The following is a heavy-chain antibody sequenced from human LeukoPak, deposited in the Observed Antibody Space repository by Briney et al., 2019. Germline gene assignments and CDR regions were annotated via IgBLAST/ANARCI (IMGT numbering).Heavy chain of an antibody. V-gene: IGHV2-5*01. D-gene: IGHD4-23*01. CDR2: IYWNDDK. Sequence: SGPTLVKPTQTLTLTCTFSGFSLSTSGVGVGWIRQPPGKALEWLALIYWNDDKRYSPSLKSRLTITKDTSKNQVVLTMTNMDPVDTATYYCAHRPYYGGNSLTTFDYWGQGTLVTVSS. CDR3: AHRPYYGGNSLTTFDY. CDR1: GFSLSTSGVG. J-gene: IGHJ4*02.